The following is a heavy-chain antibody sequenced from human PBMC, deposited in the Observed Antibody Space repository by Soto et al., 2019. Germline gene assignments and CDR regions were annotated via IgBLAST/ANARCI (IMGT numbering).Heavy chain of an antibody. CDR1: GFTFSSYD. V-gene: IGHV3-13*01. D-gene: IGHD5-12*01. J-gene: IGHJ6*03. Sequence: GGSLRLSCAASGFTFSSYDMHWVRQATGKGLEWVSAIGTAGDTYYPGSVKGRFTISRENAKNSLYLQMNSLRAGDTTVYYCARGVATYPGSYYMDVWGKGTTVTVSS. CDR3: ARGVATYPGSYYMDV. CDR2: IGTAGDT.